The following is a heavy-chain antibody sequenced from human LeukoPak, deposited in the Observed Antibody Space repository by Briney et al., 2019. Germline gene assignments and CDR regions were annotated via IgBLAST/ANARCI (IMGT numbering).Heavy chain of an antibody. CDR2: VHLSGRT. Sequence: SETLSLTCGVSGGSISSTNWWTWVRQPPGEGLEWIGEVHLSGRTNYNPSLKSRVTMSLDTSKNQFSLKVNSVTAADTAVYYCARGWNPDFDYWGQGTLVTVSS. CDR3: ARGWNPDFDY. J-gene: IGHJ4*02. D-gene: IGHD1-1*01. CDR1: GGSISSTNW. V-gene: IGHV4-4*02.